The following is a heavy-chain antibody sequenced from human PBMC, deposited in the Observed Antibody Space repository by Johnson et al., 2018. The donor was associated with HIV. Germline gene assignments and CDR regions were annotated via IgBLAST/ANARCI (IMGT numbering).Heavy chain of an antibody. CDR2: ISFAGTNQ. J-gene: IGHJ3*02. CDR1: GFTFSSYG. CDR3: ARTLWFRELLGAFDI. V-gene: IGHV3-30*03. D-gene: IGHD3-10*01. Sequence: QVQLVESGGGVVQPGRSLRLSCAASGFTFSSYGMHWVRQAPGKGLEWVAGISFAGTNQYYADSVRGRFSISRDNSKNTLYLQMNSLRAEDTAVYYCARTLWFRELLGAFDIWGQGTMVTVSS.